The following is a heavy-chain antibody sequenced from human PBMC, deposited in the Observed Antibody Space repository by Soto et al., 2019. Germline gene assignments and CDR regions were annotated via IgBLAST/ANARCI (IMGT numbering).Heavy chain of an antibody. D-gene: IGHD1-26*01. CDR3: AKRGSGSQFDY. Sequence: EVQLLESGGGLVQPGGSLRLSCAASGFTFSSYAMIWVRQAPGKGLEWVSVIGGSGGSTYYADSVKGRFTISRDNSKNTLYLQMNSLRAEDTAVYYCAKRGSGSQFDYWGQGTLVTVSS. J-gene: IGHJ4*02. CDR1: GFTFSSYA. CDR2: IGGSGGST. V-gene: IGHV3-23*01.